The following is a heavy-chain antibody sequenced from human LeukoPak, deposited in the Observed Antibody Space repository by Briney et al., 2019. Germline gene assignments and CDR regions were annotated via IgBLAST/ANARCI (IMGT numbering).Heavy chain of an antibody. CDR2: ISSNAGST. CDR3: VKDDSYYYDSTTYVA. CDR1: GFTFSSYI. J-gene: IGHJ5*02. D-gene: IGHD3-22*01. V-gene: IGHV3-64D*06. Sequence: GESLRLSCSASGFTFSSYIMHWVRQAPGKGLEYVSAISSNAGSTYYADSVKGRFTISRDNSKNTLYLQMSSLRGEDTAVYYCVKDDSYYYDSTTYVAWGQGTLVTVSS.